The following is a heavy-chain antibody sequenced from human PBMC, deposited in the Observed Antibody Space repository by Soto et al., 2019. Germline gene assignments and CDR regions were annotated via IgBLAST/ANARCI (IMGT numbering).Heavy chain of an antibody. V-gene: IGHV3-64D*06. J-gene: IGHJ5*02. Sequence: GGSLRLSCSASGFTFREYSMHWVRQAPGKGLQYVSTISSDGDITYYADSVKGRFTISRDNSKNTLYLQMNNLRPEDTAVYYCVKVSTFYDILTGYYSTNFFDPWGQGTLVTVSS. CDR1: GFTFREYS. CDR3: VKVSTFYDILTGYYSTNFFDP. CDR2: ISSDGDIT. D-gene: IGHD3-9*01.